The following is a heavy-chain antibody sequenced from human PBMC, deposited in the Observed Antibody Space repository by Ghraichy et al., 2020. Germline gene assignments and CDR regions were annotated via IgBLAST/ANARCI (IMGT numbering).Heavy chain of an antibody. CDR3: EKEAGVVAVEDGY. CDR1: GFTFRHYV. D-gene: IGHD2-15*01. J-gene: IGHJ4*02. CDR2: LSGSGYST. Sequence: GGSLRLSCAASGFTFRHYVMSWIRQSPGKGLEWVSSLSGSGYSTYYADSVKGRFTISRDNSKNTLYLQMDSLRVEDTAIYYCEKEAGVVAVEDGYWGQGSLVTGSS. V-gene: IGHV3-23*01.